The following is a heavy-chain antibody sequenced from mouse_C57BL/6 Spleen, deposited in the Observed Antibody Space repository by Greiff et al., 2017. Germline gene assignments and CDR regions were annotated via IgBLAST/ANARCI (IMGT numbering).Heavy chain of an antibody. CDR1: GYTFTSYW. J-gene: IGHJ3*01. Sequence: QVQLKQPGAELVKPGASVKLSCKASGYTFTSYWMQWVKQRPGQGLEWIGEIDPSDSYTNYNQKFKGKATLTVDTSSSPAYMQLSSLTSEDSAVYYCARRGTSWFAYWGQGTLVTVSA. D-gene: IGHD3-3*01. CDR2: IDPSDSYT. V-gene: IGHV1-50*01. CDR3: ARRGTSWFAY.